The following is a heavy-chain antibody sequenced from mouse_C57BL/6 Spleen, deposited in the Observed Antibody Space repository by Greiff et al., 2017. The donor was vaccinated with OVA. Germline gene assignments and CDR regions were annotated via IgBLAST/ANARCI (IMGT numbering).Heavy chain of an antibody. J-gene: IGHJ3*01. CDR3: ASVDDYDGFAY. Sequence: EVQGVESGGGLVKPGGSLKLSCAASGFTFSDYGMHWVRQAPEKGLEWVAYISSGSSTIYYADTVKGRFTISRDNAKTTLFLQMPSLRSEDTAMYDCASVDDYDGFAYWGQGTLVTVSA. V-gene: IGHV5-17*01. CDR2: ISSGSSTI. D-gene: IGHD2-4*01. CDR1: GFTFSDYG.